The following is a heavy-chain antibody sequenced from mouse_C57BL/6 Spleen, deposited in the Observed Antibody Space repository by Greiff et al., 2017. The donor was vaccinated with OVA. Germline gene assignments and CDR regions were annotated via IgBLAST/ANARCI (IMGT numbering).Heavy chain of an antibody. D-gene: IGHD2-5*01. V-gene: IGHV1-39*01. Sequence: EVQLVESGPELVKPGASVKISCKASGYSFTDYNMNWVKQRNGKSLEWIGVINPNYGTTSYNQKFKGKATLTVDQSSSTAYMQLNSLKSEDSAVYYCARSDYSNYGAMDYWGQGTSVTVSS. CDR3: ARSDYSNYGAMDY. CDR1: GYSFTDYN. J-gene: IGHJ4*01. CDR2: INPNYGTT.